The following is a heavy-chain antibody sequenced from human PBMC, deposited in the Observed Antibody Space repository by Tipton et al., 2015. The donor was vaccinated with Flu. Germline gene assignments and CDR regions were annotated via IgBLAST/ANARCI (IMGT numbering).Heavy chain of an antibody. V-gene: IGHV4-4*07. J-gene: IGHJ5*02. D-gene: IGHD2-2*01. Sequence: TLSLTCTVSGGSISSYYWSWIRQPAGKGLEWIGRIYTSGSTNYNPSLKSRVTMSVDTSKNQFSLKLSSVTAADTAVYYCARDRHIYEVPAAIERVNNWFDPWGQGTLVTVSS. CDR1: GGSISSYY. CDR3: ARDRHIYEVPAAIERVNNWFDP. CDR2: IYTSGST.